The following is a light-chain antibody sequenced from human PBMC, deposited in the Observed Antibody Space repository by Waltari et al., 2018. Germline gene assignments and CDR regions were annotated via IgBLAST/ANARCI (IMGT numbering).Light chain of an antibody. Sequence: IVLTQSPGTLSLSPGERATLSCRASQSVGRTLAWYQQKPGQAPMLLIYGASIRATGIPDRFSGVGSGTDFSLGINRLEPEDFAVYYCQHYVSLPATFGQGTKVEIK. CDR3: QHYVSLPAT. CDR1: QSVGRT. CDR2: GAS. J-gene: IGKJ1*01. V-gene: IGKV3-20*01.